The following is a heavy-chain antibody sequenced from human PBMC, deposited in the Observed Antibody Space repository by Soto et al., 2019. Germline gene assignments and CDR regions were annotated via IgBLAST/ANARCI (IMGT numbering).Heavy chain of an antibody. J-gene: IGHJ5*02. Sequence: GGSLRLSCAASGFTFSSYEMNWVRQAPGKGLEWVSYISSSGSTIYYADSVKGRFTISRDNAKNSLYLQMNSLRAEDTAVYYCAREEYYDFWRTFDPWGQGTLVTVSS. CDR3: AREEYYDFWRTFDP. V-gene: IGHV3-48*03. CDR2: ISSSGSTI. CDR1: GFTFSSYE. D-gene: IGHD3-3*01.